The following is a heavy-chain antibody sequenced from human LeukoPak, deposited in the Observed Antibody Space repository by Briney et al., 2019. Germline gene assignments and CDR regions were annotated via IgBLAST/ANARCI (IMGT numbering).Heavy chain of an antibody. J-gene: IGHJ4*02. CDR2: IIPIFGTA. Sequence: SVKVSCKASGGTFSSYAISWVRQAPGQGLEWMGRIIPIFGTANYAQKFQGRVTITADRSTSTAYMELGSLRSEDTAVYYCASGYYYDSSGYLDYWGQGTLVTVSS. V-gene: IGHV1-69*06. CDR1: GGTFSSYA. D-gene: IGHD3-22*01. CDR3: ASGYYYDSSGYLDY.